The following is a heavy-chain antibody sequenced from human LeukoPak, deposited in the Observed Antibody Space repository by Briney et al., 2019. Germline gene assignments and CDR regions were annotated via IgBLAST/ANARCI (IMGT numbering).Heavy chain of an antibody. V-gene: IGHV1-2*02. CDR2: INPNSGGT. J-gene: IGHJ5*02. CDR1: GYTFTGYY. D-gene: IGHD2-21*02. Sequence: ASVKVSCKASGYTFTGYYMHWVRQAPGQGLEWMGWINPNSGGTNYAQKFQGRVTMTRDTSISTAYMELSRLRSDDTAVYYCARSELAYCGGDCYDWFDPWGQGTLVTASS. CDR3: ARSELAYCGGDCYDWFDP.